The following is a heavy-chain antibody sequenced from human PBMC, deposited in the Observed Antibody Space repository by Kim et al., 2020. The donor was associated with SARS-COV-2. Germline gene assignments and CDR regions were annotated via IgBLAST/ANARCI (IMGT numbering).Heavy chain of an antibody. D-gene: IGHD3-10*01. CDR2: IYYSGST. J-gene: IGHJ5*02. CDR3: ARAHDVLLWFRERENWFDP. V-gene: IGHV4-61*01. Sequence: SETLSLTCTVSGGSVSSGSYYWSWIRQPPGKGLEWIGYIYYSGSTNYNPSLKSRVTISVDTSKNQFSLKLSSVTAADTAVYYCARAHDVLLWFRERENWFDPWGQGTLVTVSS. CDR1: GGSVSSGSYY.